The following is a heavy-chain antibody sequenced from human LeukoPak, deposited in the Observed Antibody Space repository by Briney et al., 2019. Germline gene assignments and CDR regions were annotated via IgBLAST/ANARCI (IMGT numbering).Heavy chain of an antibody. CDR1: GFTFSSYA. J-gene: IGHJ4*02. Sequence: PGGSLRLSCAASGFTFSSYAMSWVRQAPGKGLEWVSSISGGGTGSYYADSVKGRFTISRDNSKNTLYLQMNSLRAEDTAVYYCASPPAQLRFLEWLSPPTRWGQGTLVTVSS. CDR3: ASPPAQLRFLEWLSPPTR. V-gene: IGHV3-23*01. CDR2: ISGGGTGS. D-gene: IGHD3-3*01.